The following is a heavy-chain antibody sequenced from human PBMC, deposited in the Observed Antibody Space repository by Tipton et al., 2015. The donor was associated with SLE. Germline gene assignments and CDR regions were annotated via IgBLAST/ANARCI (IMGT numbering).Heavy chain of an antibody. CDR3: ARGNGWFDP. CDR1: GYSISSGYY. V-gene: IGHV4-38-2*01. Sequence: GLVKPSETLSLTCAVSGYSISSGYYWGWIRQPPGKGLEWIGSIYHSGSTYYNPSLKSRVTISVDTSKNQFSLKLSSVTAADTAVYYCARGNGWFDPWGQGTLVTVSS. CDR2: IYHSGST. J-gene: IGHJ5*02.